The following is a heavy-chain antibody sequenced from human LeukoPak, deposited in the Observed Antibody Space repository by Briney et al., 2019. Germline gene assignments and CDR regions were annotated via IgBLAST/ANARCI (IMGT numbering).Heavy chain of an antibody. CDR3: ARTSGYSSSWYGFWFDP. V-gene: IGHV2-70*11. Sequence: SGPTLVNPTQTLTLTCTFSGFSLSTSGVGVSWIRQPPGKALEWLARIDWDDDKYYSTSLKTRLTISKDTSKNQVVLTMTNMDPVDTAMYYCARTSGYSSSWYGFWFDPWGQGTLVTVSS. D-gene: IGHD6-13*01. CDR2: IDWDDDK. J-gene: IGHJ5*02. CDR1: GFSLSTSGVG.